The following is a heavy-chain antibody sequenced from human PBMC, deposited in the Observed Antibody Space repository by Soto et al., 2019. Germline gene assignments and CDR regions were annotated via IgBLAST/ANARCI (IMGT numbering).Heavy chain of an antibody. D-gene: IGHD2-8*02. CDR2: ISDSGRSA. CDR3: AKDARRTGLVGHWID. V-gene: IGHV3-23*01. J-gene: IGHJ4*02. Sequence: VQLLESGGGLVQPGGSLRLSCGASGFTASNYAMTWVRQAPGKGLQWVSTISDSGRSAYYADSVKGRFATSRDNSKNTLFLQMNDLRAEDTAVYFCAKDARRTGLVGHWIDWGQGTLVTVSS. CDR1: GFTASNYA.